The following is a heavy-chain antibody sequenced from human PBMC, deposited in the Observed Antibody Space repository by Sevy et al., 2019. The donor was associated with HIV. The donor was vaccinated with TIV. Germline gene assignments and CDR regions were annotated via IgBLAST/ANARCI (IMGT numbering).Heavy chain of an antibody. CDR2: VIPSFGIT. J-gene: IGHJ5*02. Sequence: ASVKVSCKASGDSFNAYPINWLRQAPGQGLEWMGGVIPSFGITKYARSFQGRVAITADDSTKTAYMELSSLTFEDTAVYYCASLVRTARMLEGWFDPRGQGTLVTVSS. CDR3: ASLVRTARMLEGWFDP. D-gene: IGHD2-2*01. V-gene: IGHV1-69*13. CDR1: GDSFNAYP.